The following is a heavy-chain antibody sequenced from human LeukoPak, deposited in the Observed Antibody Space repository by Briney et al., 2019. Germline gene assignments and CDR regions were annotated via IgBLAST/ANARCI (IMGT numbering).Heavy chain of an antibody. Sequence: GGSLRLSCTASGFTFGDYAMSWFRQAPGKGLEWVGFIRSKAYGGTTEYAASVKGRFTISRDDSKSIACLQMNSLKTEDTAVYYCTRDGEDIVVVPAALFDYWGQGTLVTVSS. V-gene: IGHV3-49*03. J-gene: IGHJ4*02. CDR1: GFTFGDYA. CDR2: IRSKAYGGTT. CDR3: TRDGEDIVVVPAALFDY. D-gene: IGHD2-2*01.